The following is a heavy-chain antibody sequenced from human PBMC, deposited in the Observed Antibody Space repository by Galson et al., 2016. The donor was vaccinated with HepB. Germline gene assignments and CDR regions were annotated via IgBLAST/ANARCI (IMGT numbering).Heavy chain of an antibody. Sequence: SETLSLTCTVSGGSIISNGYYWGWVRQPPGKGLEWIGSIYYSGTTYYNPSLKSRVTMSVDTSTNQFSLKLASVTAADTAAYYCARRNVAPFDFWGQGTLGTVSS. CDR1: GGSIISNGYY. V-gene: IGHV4-39*01. J-gene: IGHJ4*02. CDR2: IYYSGTT. CDR3: ARRNVAPFDF. D-gene: IGHD2-8*01.